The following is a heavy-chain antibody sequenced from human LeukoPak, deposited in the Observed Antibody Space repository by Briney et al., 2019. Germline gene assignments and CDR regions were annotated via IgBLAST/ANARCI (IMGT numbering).Heavy chain of an antibody. Sequence: SVKVSCKASGGTFSSYAISWVRQAPGQGLEWMGGIIPIFGTANYARKFQGRVTITTDESTSTAYMELSSLRSEDTAVYYCARGRSIAAPYYFDYWGQGTLVTVSS. CDR2: IIPIFGTA. CDR1: GGTFSSYA. J-gene: IGHJ4*02. V-gene: IGHV1-69*05. CDR3: ARGRSIAAPYYFDY. D-gene: IGHD6-6*01.